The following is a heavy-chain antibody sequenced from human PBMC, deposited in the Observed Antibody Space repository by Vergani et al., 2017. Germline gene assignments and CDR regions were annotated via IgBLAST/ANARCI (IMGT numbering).Heavy chain of an antibody. CDR3: VVATGNFDY. J-gene: IGHJ4*02. Sequence: EVQLVESGGGLVQPGGSLRLSCVVSGFTFSGYWMYWVGLAPGEGLVWVSRINSDGGSTNYADSVKGRFTISRDNAKNTLYLQMNSLRAEDTAVYYCVVATGNFDYWGQGTLVTVSS. CDR2: INSDGGST. CDR1: GFTFSGYW. V-gene: IGHV3-74*01. D-gene: IGHD1-26*01.